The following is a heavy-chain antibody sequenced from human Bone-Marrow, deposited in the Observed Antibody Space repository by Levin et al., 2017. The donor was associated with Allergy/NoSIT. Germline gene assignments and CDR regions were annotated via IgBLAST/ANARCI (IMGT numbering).Heavy chain of an antibody. CDR2: IYWNDDK. D-gene: IGHD6-6*01. J-gene: IGHJ6*02. V-gene: IGHV2-5*01. CDR3: AHRKEAAHYYYYGMDV. CDR1: GFSLSTSGVG. Sequence: SGPTLVKPTQTLTLTCTFSGFSLSTSGVGVGWIRQPPGKALEWLALIYWNDDKRYSPSLKSRLTITKDTSKNQVVLTMTNMDPVDTATYYCAHRKEAAHYYYYGMDVWGQGTTVTVSS.